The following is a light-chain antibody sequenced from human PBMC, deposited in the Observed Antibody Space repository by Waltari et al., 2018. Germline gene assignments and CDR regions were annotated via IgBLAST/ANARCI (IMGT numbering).Light chain of an antibody. J-gene: IGLJ3*02. CDR1: SGHSSNV. Sequence: QLVLTQSPSVSASLGASVKLTCTLSSGHSSNVIAWHQQPPGKGPRYLMKVNSDGSHSKGDEIPDRFSCSSAGPGRYPTISSLQSDDEADYYCQTGGHGTWVFGGGTKLTVL. V-gene: IGLV4-69*01. CDR3: QTGGHGTWV. CDR2: VNSDGSH.